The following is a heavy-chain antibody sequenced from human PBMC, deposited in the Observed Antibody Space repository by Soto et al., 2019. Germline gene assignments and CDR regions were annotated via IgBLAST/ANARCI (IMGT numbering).Heavy chain of an antibody. V-gene: IGHV3-23*01. J-gene: IGHJ6*02. Sequence: PGGSLRLSCAVSGFSFSSYGMSWVRQAPGKGLEWISFISGGGGTIYYADSVKGRFISSRDNSKSTLYLQMTSLSVDDTAVYYCAKDXGNGDTPNIYSYYGIEVWGQGTTVTVSS. D-gene: IGHD2-21*02. CDR1: GFSFSSYG. CDR3: AKDXGNGDTPNIYSYYGIEV. CDR2: ISGGGGTI.